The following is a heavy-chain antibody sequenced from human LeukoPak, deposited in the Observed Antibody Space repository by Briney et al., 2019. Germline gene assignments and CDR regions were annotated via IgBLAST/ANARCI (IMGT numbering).Heavy chain of an antibody. Sequence: GASVNVSCKASGYTFITSGITWVRQAPGHGLKWMGWISPFNGKTRFAEEFQDRLTMTTDTPTRTAYMELRSLRSDDTAVYYCAREHSSSWDQFDYWGQGTLVTVSS. V-gene: IGHV1-18*01. D-gene: IGHD6-13*01. J-gene: IGHJ4*02. CDR1: GYTFITSG. CDR2: ISPFNGKT. CDR3: AREHSSSWDQFDY.